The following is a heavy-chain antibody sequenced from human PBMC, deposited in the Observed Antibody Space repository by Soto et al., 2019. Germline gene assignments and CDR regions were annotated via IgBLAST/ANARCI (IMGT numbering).Heavy chain of an antibody. CDR3: ATDIVTEVVAAR. CDR1: GFTFSRYW. Sequence: EVQLVESGGGLVQPGGSLRLSCAASGFTFSRYWMSWVRQAPGKGLEWVANIKQDGSEKYYVDSVKGRFTISRDNTKNSLYLQMNSLRAEDTAVYYCATDIVTEVVAARWGQGTLVTVSS. D-gene: IGHD2-15*01. CDR2: IKQDGSEK. V-gene: IGHV3-7*01. J-gene: IGHJ4*02.